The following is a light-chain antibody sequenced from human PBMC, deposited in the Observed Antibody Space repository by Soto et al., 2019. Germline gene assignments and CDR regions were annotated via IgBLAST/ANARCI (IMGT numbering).Light chain of an antibody. Sequence: EIMMTQSPATLSLSPGERATLSCRASQSVSSNLAWYQQKPGQAPRLLIYGASTRAAGIPARFSGSGSGTEFTLTISSLQSEDFAVYYCRQYGNSPITFGQGTRLEI. V-gene: IGKV3-15*01. CDR3: RQYGNSPIT. CDR1: QSVSSN. CDR2: GAS. J-gene: IGKJ5*01.